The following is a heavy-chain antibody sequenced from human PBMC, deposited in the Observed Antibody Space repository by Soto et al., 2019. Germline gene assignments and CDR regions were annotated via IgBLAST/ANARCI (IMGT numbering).Heavy chain of an antibody. CDR2: INAGNGNT. CDR1: GYTFTSYA. D-gene: IGHD5-12*01. J-gene: IGHJ3*02. V-gene: IGHV1-3*01. Sequence: ASVKVSCKASGYTFTSYAMHWVRQAPGQRLEWMGWINAGNGNTKYSQKFQERVSITRDMSTRTAYMELSSLRSEDTAVYYCAAGVTYDGNFDIWGQGTMVTVSS. CDR3: AAGVTYDGNFDI.